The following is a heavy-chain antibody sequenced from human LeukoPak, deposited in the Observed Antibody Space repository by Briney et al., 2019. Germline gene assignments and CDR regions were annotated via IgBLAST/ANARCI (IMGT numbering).Heavy chain of an antibody. CDR2: ISAYNGNT. Sequence: ASVKVSCKASGYTFTSYGISWVRQAPGQGLEWMGWISAYNGNTNYAQKLQGRITMTTDTSTSTAYMELRSLRSDDTAVYYCARDSGSYYVSGYYFDYWGQGTLVTVSS. J-gene: IGHJ4*02. V-gene: IGHV1-18*01. CDR1: GYTFTSYG. CDR3: ARDSGSYYVSGYYFDY. D-gene: IGHD1-26*01.